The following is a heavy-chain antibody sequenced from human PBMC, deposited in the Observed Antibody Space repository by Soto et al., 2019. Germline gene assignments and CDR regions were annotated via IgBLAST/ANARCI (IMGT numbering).Heavy chain of an antibody. CDR3: ARGSLGRNADYFDY. D-gene: IGHD3-16*01. J-gene: IGHJ4*02. V-gene: IGHV3-7*03. CDR1: GFTFSSYW. CDR2: IKDDGSEI. Sequence: GGSLRLSCAASGFTFSSYWMSWVRQAPGRGLEWVANIKDDGSEIQYVDSAKGRFTISRDNARNSLYLQMNSLRAEDTAVYYGARGSLGRNADYFDYWGQETLVTVSS.